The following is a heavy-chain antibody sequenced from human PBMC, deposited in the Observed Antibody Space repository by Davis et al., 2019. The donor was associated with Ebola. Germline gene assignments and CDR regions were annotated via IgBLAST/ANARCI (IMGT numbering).Heavy chain of an antibody. D-gene: IGHD7-27*01. J-gene: IGHJ4*02. V-gene: IGHV3-48*01. Sequence: GGSLRLSCAASGFTFSIHNMYWVRQAPGKGLECVSYISGGSDTIYYADSVKGRFTISRDNSKNTLYLQMNSLRAEDTAVYYCARDAVARWGSLGKFDYWGQGTLVTVSS. CDR1: GFTFSIHN. CDR2: ISGGSDTI. CDR3: ARDAVARWGSLGKFDY.